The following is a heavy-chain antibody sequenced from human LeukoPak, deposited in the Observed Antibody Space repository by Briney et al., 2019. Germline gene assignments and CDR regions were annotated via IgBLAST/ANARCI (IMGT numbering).Heavy chain of an antibody. CDR3: ATGSLWFGELSEYYFDY. J-gene: IGHJ4*02. D-gene: IGHD3-10*01. Sequence: VSVKVSCKVSGYTLTELSMHWVRQAPGKGLEWMGGFDPEDGETIYAQKFQGRVTMTEDTSTDTAYMELSSLRSEDTAVYYCATGSLWFGELSEYYFDYWGQGTLVTVSS. V-gene: IGHV1-24*01. CDR1: GYTLTELS. CDR2: FDPEDGET.